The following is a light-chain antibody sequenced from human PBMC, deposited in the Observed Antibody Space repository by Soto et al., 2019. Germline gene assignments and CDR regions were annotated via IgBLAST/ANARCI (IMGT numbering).Light chain of an antibody. V-gene: IGLV2-23*01. CDR1: SSDVGSYNL. Sequence: QSALTQPASVSGSPGQSITISCTGTSSDVGSYNLVSWYQQHPGKAPKLMIYEGTNRPSGVSNRFSGSKSGNTASLTISGLQAEDEAHYYCATYAGRVVFGGGTKLTVL. CDR3: ATYAGRVV. CDR2: EGT. J-gene: IGLJ2*01.